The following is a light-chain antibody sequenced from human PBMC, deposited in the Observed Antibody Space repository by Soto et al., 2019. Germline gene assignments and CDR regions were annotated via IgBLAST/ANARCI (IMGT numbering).Light chain of an antibody. CDR3: SLFYSGAQV. CDR1: TGAVTSGHY. J-gene: IGLJ1*01. Sequence: QAVLTQEPSLTVSPGGTVTLTCGSSTGAVTSGHYPYWFQQKPGQAPRTLIYDTSNKHSWTPARFSGSLIGGKAALTLSGAQPEDEAEYYCSLFYSGAQVFGTGTKVTVL. V-gene: IGLV7-46*01. CDR2: DTS.